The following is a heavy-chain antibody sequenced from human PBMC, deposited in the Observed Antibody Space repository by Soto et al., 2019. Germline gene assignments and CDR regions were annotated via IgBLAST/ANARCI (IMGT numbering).Heavy chain of an antibody. Sequence: QVQLVQSGAEVKKPGASVKVSCKASGYTFTGYAIAWVRQAPGQGLEWMGWISAYNGNTYYAQKFQDRLTMTTDTSTSTAYMELRSLRSDDTAVYYCARPSGGYGDYAWSLKYWGQGTLVTVSS. CDR1: GYTFTGYA. CDR3: ARPSGGYGDYAWSLKY. D-gene: IGHD4-17*01. V-gene: IGHV1-18*01. J-gene: IGHJ4*02. CDR2: ISAYNGNT.